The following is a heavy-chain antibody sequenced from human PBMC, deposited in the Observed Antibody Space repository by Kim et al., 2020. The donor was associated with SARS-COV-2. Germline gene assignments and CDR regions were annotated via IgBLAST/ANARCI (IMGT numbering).Heavy chain of an antibody. D-gene: IGHD4-17*01. Sequence: ASVKVSCKASGYTFTSYGISWVRQAPGQGLEWMGWISAYNGNTNYAQKLQGRVTMTTDTSTSTAYMELRSLRSDDTAVYYCAKSRTIPDYGGNSNWFDPWGQGTLVTVSS. CDR1: GYTFTSYG. CDR3: AKSRTIPDYGGNSNWFDP. J-gene: IGHJ5*02. V-gene: IGHV1-18*01. CDR2: ISAYNGNT.